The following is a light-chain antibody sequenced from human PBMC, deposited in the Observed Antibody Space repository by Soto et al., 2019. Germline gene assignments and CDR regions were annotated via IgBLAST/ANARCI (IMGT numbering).Light chain of an antibody. J-gene: IGKJ4*01. Sequence: DIQMTQSPSTLSASVGDRVTITCRASQSISSWLAWYQQKPGKAPKLLIYKASSLESGVPSRFSGSGSGTEFTLTISSLQPGDFATYYCQQYNSFTFGGGTKVETK. V-gene: IGKV1-5*03. CDR2: KAS. CDR3: QQYNSFT. CDR1: QSISSW.